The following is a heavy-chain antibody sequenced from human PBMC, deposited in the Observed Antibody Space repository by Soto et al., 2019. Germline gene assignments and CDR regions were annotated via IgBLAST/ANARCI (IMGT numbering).Heavy chain of an antibody. V-gene: IGHV1-8*01. CDR3: AKGRRHWGVDH. Sequence: QVQLVQSGAEVKKPGASVKVSCKASGYTFTDYVINWFLQATGQGLGQGLEWMGWMNPNNGNTGYAQNFQGRVTMTSSNAISTAYMELTTLRSEDTAIYYCAKGRRHWGVDHWGHGTLFIVSS. J-gene: IGHJ4*01. CDR1: GYTFTDYV. CDR2: MNPNNGNT. D-gene: IGHD7-27*01.